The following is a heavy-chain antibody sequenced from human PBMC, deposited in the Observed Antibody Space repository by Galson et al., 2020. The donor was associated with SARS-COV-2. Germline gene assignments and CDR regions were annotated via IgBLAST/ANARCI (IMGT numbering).Heavy chain of an antibody. D-gene: IGHD1-26*01. CDR1: GFTFSSYA. J-gene: IGHJ5*02. CDR3: ARDSGSYLDL. CDR2: ISYDGSNK. V-gene: IGHV3-30-3*01. Sequence: RLSCAASGFTFSSYAMHWVRQAPGKGLEWVAVISYDGSNKYYADSVKGRFTISRDNSKNTLYLQMNSLRAEDTAVYYCARDSGSYLDLWGQGTLVTVSS.